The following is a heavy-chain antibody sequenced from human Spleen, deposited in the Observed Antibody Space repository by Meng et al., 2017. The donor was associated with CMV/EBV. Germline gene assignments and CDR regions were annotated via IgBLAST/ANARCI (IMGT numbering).Heavy chain of an antibody. J-gene: IGHJ4*02. D-gene: IGHD6-13*01. CDR1: SASSSTYY. CDR2: IYYSGST. V-gene: IGHV4-39*01. CDR3: ARHRTITAAGTHYYFDY. Sequence: SASSSTYYWGWIRPPPGRGLEWIGTIYYSGSTYYNPSLKSRVTISVDTSKNQFSLKLSSVTAADTAVYYCARHRTITAAGTHYYFDYWGQGTLVTVSS.